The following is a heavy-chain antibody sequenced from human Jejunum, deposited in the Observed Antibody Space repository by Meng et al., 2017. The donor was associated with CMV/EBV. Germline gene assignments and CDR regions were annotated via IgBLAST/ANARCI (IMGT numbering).Heavy chain of an antibody. J-gene: IGHJ4*02. CDR3: ARDLLGDNDYVFDQ. CDR1: GFTFGGYW. CDR2: LSHEGSRT. D-gene: IGHD4/OR15-4a*01. V-gene: IGHV3-74*01. Sequence: GFTFGGYWMHWVRQSPEKGLMWVARLSHEGSRTSYAGSVKGRFTVSRDNANNVLYLQMNSLRDDDTAVYYCARDLLGDNDYVFDQWGQGLMVTVSS.